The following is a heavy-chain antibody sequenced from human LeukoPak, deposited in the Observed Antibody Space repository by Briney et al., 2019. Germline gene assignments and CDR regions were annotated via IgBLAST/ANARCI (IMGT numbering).Heavy chain of an antibody. Sequence: PGGSLRLSCAASGFTVSSNYMSWVRQAPGKGLEWVSVIYSGGSTYYADSVKGGFTISRDNSKNTLYLQMNSLRAEDTAVYYCARDHILTGTVYYYYGMDVWGQGTTVTVSS. V-gene: IGHV3-66*01. CDR3: ARDHILTGTVYYYYGMDV. D-gene: IGHD3-9*01. J-gene: IGHJ6*02. CDR1: GFTVSSNY. CDR2: IYSGGST.